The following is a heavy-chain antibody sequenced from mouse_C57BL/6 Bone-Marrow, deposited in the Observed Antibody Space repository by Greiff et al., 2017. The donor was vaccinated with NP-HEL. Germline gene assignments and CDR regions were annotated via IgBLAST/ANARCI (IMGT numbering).Heavy chain of an antibody. CDR3: ASRGYGVYWYFDV. CDR1: GFTFSDYG. CDR2: ISNLAYSI. J-gene: IGHJ1*03. Sequence: EVQLVESGGGLVQPGGSLKLSCAASGFTFSDYGMAWVRQAPRKGPEWVAFISNLAYSIYYADTVTGRFTISRENAKNTLYLEMSSLRSEDTAMYYCASRGYGVYWYFDVWGTGTTVTVSS. V-gene: IGHV5-15*01. D-gene: IGHD2-10*02.